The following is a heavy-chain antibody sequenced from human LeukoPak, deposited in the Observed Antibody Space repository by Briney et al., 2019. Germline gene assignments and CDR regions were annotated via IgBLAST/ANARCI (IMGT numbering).Heavy chain of an antibody. V-gene: IGHV3-66*01. Sequence: GGSLRLSCAASGFTISSNYMSWVRQAPGKGLEWVSVIYSGGSTYYPDSVKGRFTISRDNSKNTLYLQMNSLRAEDTAVYYCARVGGAFYYMDVWGKGTTVTISS. D-gene: IGHD1-26*01. CDR3: ARVGGAFYYMDV. CDR1: GFTISSNY. CDR2: IYSGGST. J-gene: IGHJ6*03.